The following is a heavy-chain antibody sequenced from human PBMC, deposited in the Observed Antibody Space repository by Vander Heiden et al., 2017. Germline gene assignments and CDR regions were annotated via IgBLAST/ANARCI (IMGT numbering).Heavy chain of an antibody. J-gene: IGHJ4*02. D-gene: IGHD2-15*01. Sequence: EVQLVQSGGGLVQPGGSLRLSCGASGFPFISYTMTWVRQTPGKGLEWISYISATGVTIYYSQSVEGRFTISRDNVKNSLYLQMNNLRDDDTGVYYCARDPKLYGAFGPYFDYWGQGVLVTVAS. CDR1: GFPFISYT. CDR3: ARDPKLYGAFGPYFDY. V-gene: IGHV3-48*02. CDR2: ISATGVTI.